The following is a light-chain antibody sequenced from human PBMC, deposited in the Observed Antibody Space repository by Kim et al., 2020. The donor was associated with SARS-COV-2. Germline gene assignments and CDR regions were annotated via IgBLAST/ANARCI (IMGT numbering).Light chain of an antibody. J-gene: IGLJ1*01. V-gene: IGLV2-8*01. CDR3: SSYAAISNFV. CDR1: SSDVGDYNY. CDR2: EVS. Sequence: GQSVTIACTRTSSDVGDYNYVSWYQQHPGKAPKLMIYEVSKRPSGVPDRFSGSKSGNTASLTVSGLQAEDEADYYCSSYAAISNFVFGTGTKVTVL.